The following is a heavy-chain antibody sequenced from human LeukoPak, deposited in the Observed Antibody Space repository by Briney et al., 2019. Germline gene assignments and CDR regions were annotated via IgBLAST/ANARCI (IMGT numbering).Heavy chain of an antibody. CDR2: ISKSSDYI. CDR3: AKGSYNCNGNSCPQYYYYMDV. V-gene: IGHV3-21*01. J-gene: IGHJ6*03. D-gene: IGHD2/OR15-2a*01. CDR1: GFTFSTYA. Sequence: GGSLRLSCAASGFTFSTYAMNWVRQAPGKGLEWVSSISKSSDYIKYADSVRGRFTISRDNAKNSLYLQMNSLRAEDTAVYSCAKGSYNCNGNSCPQYYYYMDVWGKGTTVTVSS.